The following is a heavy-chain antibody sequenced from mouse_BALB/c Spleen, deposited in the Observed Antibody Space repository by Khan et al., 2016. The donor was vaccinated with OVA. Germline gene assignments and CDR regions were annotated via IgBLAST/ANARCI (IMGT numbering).Heavy chain of an antibody. Sequence: EVELVESGGDLVKPGGSLKLSCAASGFTFSNYGMSWVRQTPDKRLEWVATISSGGSYTYSPDSVKGRFTISRDNAKKTLYLQMTSLKSEDTAMYYCARQGGYYGSSYYFDYWGQGTTLTVSS. CDR2: ISSGGSYT. CDR1: GFTFSNYG. CDR3: ARQGGYYGSSYYFDY. D-gene: IGHD1-1*01. J-gene: IGHJ2*01. V-gene: IGHV5-6*01.